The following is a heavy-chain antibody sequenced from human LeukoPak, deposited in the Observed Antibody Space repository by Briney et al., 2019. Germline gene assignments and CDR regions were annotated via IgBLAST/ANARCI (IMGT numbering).Heavy chain of an antibody. D-gene: IGHD4-17*01. J-gene: IGHJ6*02. CDR2: INAGSGNT. CDR3: ARGYGDYPSPYYYYGMDV. CDR1: GYTFTSYA. V-gene: IGHV1-3*01. Sequence: ASVKVSCKASGYTFTSYAMHWVRQAPGQRLGWMGWINAGSGNTKYSQKFQGRVTITRDTSASTAYMELSSLRSEDTAVYYCARGYGDYPSPYYYYGMDVWGQGTTVTVSS.